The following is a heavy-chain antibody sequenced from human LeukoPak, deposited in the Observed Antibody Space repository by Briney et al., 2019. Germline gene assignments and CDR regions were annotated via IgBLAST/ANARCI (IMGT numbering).Heavy chain of an antibody. J-gene: IGHJ4*02. CDR3: ARDQRVWGSYRYGGYFDY. V-gene: IGHV3-33*01. D-gene: IGHD3-16*02. CDR1: GFTFSSYG. Sequence: GRSLRLSCAASGFTFSSYGMHWVRQAPGKGLEWVAVIWYDGSNKYYADSVKGRFTISRDNSKNTLYLQMNSLRAEDTAVYYCARDQRVWGSYRYGGYFDYWGQGTLVTVSS. CDR2: IWYDGSNK.